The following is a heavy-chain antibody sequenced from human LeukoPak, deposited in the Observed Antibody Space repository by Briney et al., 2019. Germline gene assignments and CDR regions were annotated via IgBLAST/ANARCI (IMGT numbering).Heavy chain of an antibody. D-gene: IGHD2-2*01. Sequence: SETLSLTCTVSSGSISSYYWSWIRQPPGKGLEWIGYIYYSGSTNYNPSLKSRVTISVDTSKNQFSLKLSSVTAADTAVYYCARAVGSTRGNWFDPWGQGTLVTVSS. V-gene: IGHV4-59*01. CDR1: SGSISSYY. CDR2: IYYSGST. J-gene: IGHJ5*02. CDR3: ARAVGSTRGNWFDP.